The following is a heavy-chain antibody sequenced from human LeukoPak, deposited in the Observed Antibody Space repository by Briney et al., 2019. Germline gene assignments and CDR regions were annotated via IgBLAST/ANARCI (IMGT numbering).Heavy chain of an antibody. V-gene: IGHV3-53*01. CDR2: IYSGIIT. CDR3: ARDLMGIAYRGAFYY. Sequence: PGGSLRLSCAASGFTVSSNYMSWVRQAPGKGLEGVSVIYSGIITYYSDSVKGRFTISRDNAKNSLYLQMNSLRAEDTAVYYCARDLMGIAYRGAFYYWGQGTLVTVSS. J-gene: IGHJ4*02. D-gene: IGHD6-13*01. CDR1: GFTVSSNY.